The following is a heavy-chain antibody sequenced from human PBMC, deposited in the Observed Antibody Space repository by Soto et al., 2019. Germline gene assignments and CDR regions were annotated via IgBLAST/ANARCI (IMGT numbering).Heavy chain of an antibody. V-gene: IGHV3-74*01. CDR2: INSDGSST. D-gene: IGHD3-22*01. Sequence: GGSLRLSCAASGFTFSSYWMHWVRQAPWKGLVWVSRINSDGSSTSYADSVKGRFTISRDNAKNTLYLQMNSLRAEDTAVYYCAREGQWLPPFDYYCMDVWGKGTTVTVSS. CDR3: AREGQWLPPFDYYCMDV. CDR1: GFTFSSYW. J-gene: IGHJ6*03.